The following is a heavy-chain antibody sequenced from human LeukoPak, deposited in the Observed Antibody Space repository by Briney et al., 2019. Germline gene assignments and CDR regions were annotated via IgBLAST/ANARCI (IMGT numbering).Heavy chain of an antibody. CDR1: GFTFSSYW. J-gene: IGHJ5*02. D-gene: IGHD3-22*01. Sequence: GGSLRLSCAASGFTFSSYWMHWVRHAPGKGLVWVSQIKSDGDITTYADSVKGRFTISRDNAKNTLNLQMNSLRAEDTAVYYCARDLGQYYDTSDNWFDPWGQGTLVTVSS. CDR3: ARDLGQYYDTSDNWFDP. CDR2: IKSDGDIT. V-gene: IGHV3-74*01.